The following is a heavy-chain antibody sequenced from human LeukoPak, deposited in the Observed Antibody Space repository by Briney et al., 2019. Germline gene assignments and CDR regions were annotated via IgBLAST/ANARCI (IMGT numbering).Heavy chain of an antibody. Sequence: ASVKVSCKASGGTFSSYAISWVRQAPGQGLEWMGGIIPIFGTANYAQKFQGRVTITADESTSTAYMELSSLRSEDTAVYYCARGGLAARPLDYWGQGTLVTVFS. CDR3: ARGGLAARPLDY. CDR1: GGTFSSYA. V-gene: IGHV1-69*13. J-gene: IGHJ4*02. CDR2: IIPIFGTA. D-gene: IGHD6-6*01.